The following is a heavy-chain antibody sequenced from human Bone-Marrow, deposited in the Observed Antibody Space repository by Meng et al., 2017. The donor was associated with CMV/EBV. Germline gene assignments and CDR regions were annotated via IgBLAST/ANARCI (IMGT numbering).Heavy chain of an antibody. Sequence: SETLSLTCAVYGGSFSGYYWSWIRQPPGKGLEWIGEINHSGSTNYNPPLKSRVTISVDTSKNQFSLKLSSVTVADTAVYYCAREGRYYDFWSGYYKGTYYYYYGMDVWGQGTTVTVSS. J-gene: IGHJ6*02. V-gene: IGHV4-34*01. CDR2: INHSGST. CDR3: AREGRYYDFWSGYYKGTYYYYYGMDV. CDR1: GGSFSGYY. D-gene: IGHD3-3*01.